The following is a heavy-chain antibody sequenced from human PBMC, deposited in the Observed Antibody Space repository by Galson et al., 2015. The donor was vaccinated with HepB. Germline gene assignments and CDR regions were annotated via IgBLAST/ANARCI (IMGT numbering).Heavy chain of an antibody. CDR1: GFTFNNYA. J-gene: IGHJ4*02. V-gene: IGHV3-23*01. D-gene: IGHD6-19*01. CDR3: AKFSGQWLLREYFDY. Sequence: LRLSCAASGFTFNNYAMGWVRQAPGQGLEWVSSISASGNSPYYADSVYGRFTISRDNSNNTLYLQMHSLRGDDTALYYCAKFSGQWLLREYFDYWGQGSLLTVSS. CDR2: ISASGNSP.